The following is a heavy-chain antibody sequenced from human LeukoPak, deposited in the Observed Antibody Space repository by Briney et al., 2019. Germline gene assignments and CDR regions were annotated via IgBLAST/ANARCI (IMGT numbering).Heavy chain of an antibody. CDR2: IIPIFGTA. CDR1: GGTFSSYA. V-gene: IGHV1-69*13. D-gene: IGHD3-22*01. Sequence: SVKVSCKASGGTFSSYAISWVRQAPGQGLEWMGGIIPIFGTANYAQKFQGRVTITADESTSTAYMELSSLRSEDTAVYYCARDREGYDSSQSYFDYWGQGTLVTVPS. CDR3: ARDREGYDSSQSYFDY. J-gene: IGHJ4*02.